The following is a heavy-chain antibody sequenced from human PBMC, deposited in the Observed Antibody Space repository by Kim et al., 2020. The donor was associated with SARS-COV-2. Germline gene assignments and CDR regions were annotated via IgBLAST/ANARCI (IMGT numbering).Heavy chain of an antibody. CDR2: ISGSGGST. CDR3: AKVGRPGGGRPAFDY. Sequence: GGSLRLSCAASGFTFSSYAMSWVRQAPGKGLEWVSAISGSGGSTYYADSVKGRFTISRDNSKNTLYLQMNSLRAEDTAVYYCAKVGRPGGGRPAFDYWGQGTLVTVSS. CDR1: GFTFSSYA. D-gene: IGHD1-26*01. V-gene: IGHV3-23*01. J-gene: IGHJ4*02.